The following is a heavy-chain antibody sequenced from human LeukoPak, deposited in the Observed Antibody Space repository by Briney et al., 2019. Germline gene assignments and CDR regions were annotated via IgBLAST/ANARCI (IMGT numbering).Heavy chain of an antibody. V-gene: IGHV3-21*01. J-gene: IGHJ5*02. CDR2: ISSSSSYL. Sequence: GGSLRLSCAASGFTFSSYSMNWVRQAPGEGLEWVSSISSSSSYLHYADAVKGRFTSSRDNTKNSLYLQMNSLRAEDTAVYYCARDVRAAAAPAWGQGTLVTVSS. CDR3: ARDVRAAAAPA. D-gene: IGHD6-13*01. CDR1: GFTFSSYS.